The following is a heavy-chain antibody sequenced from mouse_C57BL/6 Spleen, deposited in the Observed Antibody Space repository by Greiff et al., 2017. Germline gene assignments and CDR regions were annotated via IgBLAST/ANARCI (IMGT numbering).Heavy chain of an antibody. CDR1: GYSITSGYY. CDR3: ARGEWAMDY. J-gene: IGHJ4*01. V-gene: IGHV3-6*01. Sequence: EVQLQESGPGLVKPSQSLSLTCSVTGYSITSGYYWNWIRQFPGNKLEWMGYISYDGSNNYNPSLKNRISITRDTSKNQFFLKLNSVTTEDTATYYCARGEWAMDYWGQGTSVTVSS. CDR2: ISYDGSN.